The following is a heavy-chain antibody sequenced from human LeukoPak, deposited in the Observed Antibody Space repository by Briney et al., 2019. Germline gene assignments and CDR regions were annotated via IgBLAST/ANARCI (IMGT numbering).Heavy chain of an antibody. V-gene: IGHV1-69*05. J-gene: IGHJ6*03. D-gene: IGHD2-2*01. CDR3: ARDRYCSSTSCSYTSYYYYMDV. CDR1: GGTFSSYA. CDR2: IIPIFGTA. Sequence: GASVKVSCKASGGTFSSYAISWVRQAPGQGLEWMGGIIPIFGTANYAQKFQGRVTITTDESTSTAYMELSSLRSEDTAVYYCARDRYCSSTSCSYTSYYYYMDVWGKGTTVTVSS.